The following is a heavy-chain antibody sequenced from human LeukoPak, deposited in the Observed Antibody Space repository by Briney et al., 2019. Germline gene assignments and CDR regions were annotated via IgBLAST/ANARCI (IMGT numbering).Heavy chain of an antibody. CDR3: ARALIAVAPFHAFDI. CDR2: IIPIFGTA. Sequence: GASVKVSCKASGGTFSSYAISWVRQAPGQGLEWMGGIIPIFGTANYAQKFQGRVTITADESTSTAYMELSSLRSEDMAVYYCARALIAVAPFHAFDIWGQGTMVTVSS. V-gene: IGHV1-69*13. CDR1: GGTFSSYA. J-gene: IGHJ3*02. D-gene: IGHD6-19*01.